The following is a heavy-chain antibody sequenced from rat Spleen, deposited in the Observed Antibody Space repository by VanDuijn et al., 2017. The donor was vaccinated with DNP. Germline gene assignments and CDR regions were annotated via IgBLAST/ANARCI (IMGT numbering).Heavy chain of an antibody. CDR2: ITTTGGTS. V-gene: IGHV5-25*01. CDR1: GFPFSDYD. D-gene: IGHD1-1*01. J-gene: IGHJ2*01. CDR3: ARHGYYTGDY. Sequence: VQLVESGGGLVQPGGSLKLSCTASGFPFSDYDMAWVRQAPTMGLEWVGTITTTGGTSFYRDSVKGRFTVSRDNADSSLSLQMDSLRSEDTATYYCARHGYYTGDYWGQGLMVTVSS.